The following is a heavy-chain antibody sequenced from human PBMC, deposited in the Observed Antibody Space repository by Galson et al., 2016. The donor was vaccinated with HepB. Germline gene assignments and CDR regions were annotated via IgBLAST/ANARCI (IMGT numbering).Heavy chain of an antibody. J-gene: IGHJ4*02. CDR1: GFSVSINY. V-gene: IGHV3-7*05. CDR3: TRGYYYISSGYHYVFDF. D-gene: IGHD3-22*01. Sequence: SLRLSCAASGFSVSINYMSWVRQAPGQGLEWVANIKQDGSEKFSVDSVKGRFTISRDNGKKLLWLQMNSLRAEDTAVYYCTRGYYYISSGYHYVFDFWGQGTLVTVSS. CDR2: IKQDGSEK.